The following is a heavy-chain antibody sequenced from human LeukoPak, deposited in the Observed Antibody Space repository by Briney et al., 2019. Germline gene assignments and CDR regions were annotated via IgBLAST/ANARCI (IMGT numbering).Heavy chain of an antibody. CDR2: INAGNGNT. CDR3: ARGLYSTRGNWFDP. D-gene: IGHD4-11*01. J-gene: IGHJ5*02. V-gene: IGHV1-3*01. CDR1: GYTFTSYA. Sequence: GASVKVSCKASGYTFTSYAMHWVRQAPGPRLEWLGWINAGNGNTKYSQKFQGRVTITRDTSASTAYMELSSLRSEDTAVYYCARGLYSTRGNWFDPWGQGTLVTVSS.